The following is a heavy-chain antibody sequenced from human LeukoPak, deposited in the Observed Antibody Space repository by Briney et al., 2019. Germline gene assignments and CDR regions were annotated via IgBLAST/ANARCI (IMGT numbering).Heavy chain of an antibody. CDR3: ASGYSSSSQNAFDI. V-gene: IGHV1-69*13. Sequence: GASVKVSCKASGGTFSSYAISWVRQAPGQGLEWMGGIIPIFGTANYAQKFQGRVTITADESTSTACMELSSLRSEDTAVYYCASGYSSSSQNAFDIWGQGTMVTVSS. D-gene: IGHD6-6*01. CDR2: IIPIFGTA. CDR1: GGTFSSYA. J-gene: IGHJ3*02.